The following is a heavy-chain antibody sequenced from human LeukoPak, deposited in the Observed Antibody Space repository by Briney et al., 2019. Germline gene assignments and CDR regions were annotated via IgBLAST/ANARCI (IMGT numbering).Heavy chain of an antibody. CDR2: IYYSGST. V-gene: IGHV4-31*03. Sequence: PSETLSLTCTVSGGSISSGGYYWSWIRQHPGKGLEWIGYIYYSGSTYYNPSLKSRLTISVDTSKNQFSLKLSSVTAADTALYYCARDGEYCSSTSCYFDPWGQGIPVTVSS. D-gene: IGHD2-2*01. CDR3: ARDGEYCSSTSCYFDP. J-gene: IGHJ5*02. CDR1: GGSISSGGYY.